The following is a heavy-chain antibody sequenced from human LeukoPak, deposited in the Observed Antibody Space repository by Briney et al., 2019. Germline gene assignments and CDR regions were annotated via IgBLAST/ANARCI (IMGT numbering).Heavy chain of an antibody. CDR3: AAYSGSYA. J-gene: IGHJ4*02. CDR1: GFTFSNYW. D-gene: IGHD1-26*01. CDR2: INSDGSST. V-gene: IGHV3-74*01. Sequence: GGSLRLSCAASGFTFSNYWMHWVRQAPGKGLVWVSRINSDGSSTSYADSVKGRFTISRVNTKNTLYLQMNSLRTDDTAVYYCAAYSGSYAWGQGTLVTVSS.